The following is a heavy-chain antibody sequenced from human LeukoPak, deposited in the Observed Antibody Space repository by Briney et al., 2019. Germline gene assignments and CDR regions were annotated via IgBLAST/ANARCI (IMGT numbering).Heavy chain of an antibody. CDR3: AALARDY. Sequence: PGGSLRLSCAASGFIVSSNYMTWVRQAPGKGLEWVSVIHNDGSTYYADFVKGRFTISRDNSKNTLYLQMNSLRVEDTAVYYCAALARDYWGQGTLVTVSS. CDR2: IHNDGST. V-gene: IGHV3-53*01. CDR1: GFIVSSNY. D-gene: IGHD3-3*02. J-gene: IGHJ4*02.